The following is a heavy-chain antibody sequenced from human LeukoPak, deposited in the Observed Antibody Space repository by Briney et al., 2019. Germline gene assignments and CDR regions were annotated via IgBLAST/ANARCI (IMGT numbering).Heavy chain of an antibody. CDR2: IYYSGSA. V-gene: IGHV4-59*08. D-gene: IGHD5-12*01. J-gene: IGHJ4*02. CDR1: GGSISSYY. CDR3: ARRAAGYHFDY. Sequence: SETLSLTCTVSGGSISSYYWSWIRQPPGKGLEWIGYIYYSGSANYNPSLESRVTISVDTSNNQFSLELSSVTAADTAVYYCARRAAGYHFDYWGQGSLVIVSS.